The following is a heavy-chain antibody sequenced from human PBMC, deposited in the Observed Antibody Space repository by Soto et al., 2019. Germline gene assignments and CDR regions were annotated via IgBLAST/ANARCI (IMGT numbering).Heavy chain of an antibody. CDR3: ASLDSSGPYDAFDI. Sequence: SETLSLTCTVSGGSISSGGYYWSWIRQHPGKGLEWIGYIYYSGSTYYNPSLKSRVTISVDTSKNQFSLKLSSVTAADTAVYYCASLDSSGPYDAFDIWGQGTMVTVSS. V-gene: IGHV4-31*03. CDR2: IYYSGST. J-gene: IGHJ3*02. CDR1: GGSISSGGYY. D-gene: IGHD3-22*01.